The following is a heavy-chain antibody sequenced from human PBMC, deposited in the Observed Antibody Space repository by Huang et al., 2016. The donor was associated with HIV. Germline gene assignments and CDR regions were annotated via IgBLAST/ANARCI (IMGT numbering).Heavy chain of an antibody. CDR3: VIMDDYFDY. Sequence: VQLVESGGGLVQPGWSLRLSCAASGFAFSQYAVHWVRQSPGKGLDGVSGIGGNSGDIAYAASVRGRFVISRDNAKKSLYLKMNGLRLEDTALYFCVIMDDYFDYWGQGVLVGVSS. CDR2: IGGNSGDI. V-gene: IGHV3-9*01. CDR1: GFAFSQYA. D-gene: IGHD2-8*01. J-gene: IGHJ4*02.